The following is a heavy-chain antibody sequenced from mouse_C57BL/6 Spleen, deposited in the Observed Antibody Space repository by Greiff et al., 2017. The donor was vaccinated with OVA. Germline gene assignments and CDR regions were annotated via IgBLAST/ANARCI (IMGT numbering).Heavy chain of an antibody. CDR3: AGHEDYYGSSPGYYFDY. V-gene: IGHV1-62-2*01. D-gene: IGHD1-1*01. CDR2: FYPGSGSI. Sequence: QVQLKQSGAELVKPWASVKLSCKASGYTFTEYTIHWVKQRSGQGLEWIGWFYPGSGSIKYNEKFKDKATLTADKSSSTVYMELSRLTSEDSAVYFCAGHEDYYGSSPGYYFDYWGQGTLSQSPQ. CDR1: GYTFTEYT. J-gene: IGHJ2*01.